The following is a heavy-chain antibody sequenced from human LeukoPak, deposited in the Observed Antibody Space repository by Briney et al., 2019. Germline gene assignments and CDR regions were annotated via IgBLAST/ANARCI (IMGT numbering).Heavy chain of an antibody. D-gene: IGHD2-15*01. CDR2: ISSSSSTI. Sequence: GGSLRLSCAASGFTFSSYSMNWVRQAPGKGLEWISYISSSSSTIYYAYSVKGRFTISRDNAKNSLSLQMNSLRAEDTAVYYCARDHCSGGSCRPPYYYGMDVWGQGTTVTVSS. CDR1: GFTFSSYS. CDR3: ARDHCSGGSCRPPYYYGMDV. J-gene: IGHJ6*02. V-gene: IGHV3-48*01.